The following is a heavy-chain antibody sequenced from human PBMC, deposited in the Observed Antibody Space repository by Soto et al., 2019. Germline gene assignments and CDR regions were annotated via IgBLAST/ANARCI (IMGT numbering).Heavy chain of an antibody. CDR1: GFTFSSYA. CDR2: ISGSGGST. V-gene: IGHV3-23*01. J-gene: IGHJ2*01. Sequence: EVQLLESGGGLVQPGGSLRLSCAASGFTFSSYAMSWVRQAPGKGLEWVSAISGSGGSTYYADSVKGRFTISRDNSKNTLYLQMNSLRAEDTAVYYCATDHTPQQLATYWYFDLWGRGTLVTVSS. D-gene: IGHD6-13*01. CDR3: ATDHTPQQLATYWYFDL.